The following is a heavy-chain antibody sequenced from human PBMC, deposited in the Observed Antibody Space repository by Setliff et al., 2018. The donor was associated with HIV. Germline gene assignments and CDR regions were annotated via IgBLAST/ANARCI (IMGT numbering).Heavy chain of an antibody. V-gene: IGHV4-39*01. CDR3: ARQSTTSRDFDS. CDR2: MYYSGRT. D-gene: IGHD2-2*01. Sequence: PSETLSLTCAVSGDSITSRNYHWDWVRQPPGKGLEWIGSMYYSGRTYYSPSLKSRVTISLDLSKNEFSLKVTSATAADTAVYYCARQSTTSRDFDSWGQGTLVTVSS. CDR1: GDSITSRNYH. J-gene: IGHJ4*02.